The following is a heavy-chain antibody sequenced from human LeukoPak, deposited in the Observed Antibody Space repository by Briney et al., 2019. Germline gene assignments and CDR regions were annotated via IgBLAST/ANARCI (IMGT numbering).Heavy chain of an antibody. V-gene: IGHV1-2*02. CDR1: GYTFTGYY. Sequence: GASVKVSCKASGYTFTGYYMHWVRQAPGQGLEWMGWINPNSGGTNYAQKFQGRVTMTRDTSISTAYMELSRLRSDDTAVYYCARDSEVRELLRAYWAQGTLVPVPS. CDR3: ARDSEVRELLRAY. J-gene: IGHJ4*02. CDR2: INPNSGGT. D-gene: IGHD1-26*01.